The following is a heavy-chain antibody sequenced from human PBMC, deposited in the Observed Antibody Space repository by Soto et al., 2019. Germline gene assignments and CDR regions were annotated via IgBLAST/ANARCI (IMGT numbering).Heavy chain of an antibody. CDR1: GFTFSSYA. Sequence: EVQLLESGGDLVQPGGSLRLSCVASGFTFSSYAMSWVRQAPGKGLEWVSTISPGGGSTYYADSVEGRFTISRDNSKNRLHLQVNSLRADDTAVYYCAKDRGSGDQGRVRFDPWGQGTLVTVSS. CDR3: AKDRGSGDQGRVRFDP. D-gene: IGHD2-15*01. J-gene: IGHJ5*02. CDR2: ISPGGGST. V-gene: IGHV3-23*01.